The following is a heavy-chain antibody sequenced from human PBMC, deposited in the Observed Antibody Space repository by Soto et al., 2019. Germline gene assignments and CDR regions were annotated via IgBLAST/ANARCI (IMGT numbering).Heavy chain of an antibody. CDR2: ISYDGSKK. D-gene: IGHD3-10*01. V-gene: IGHV3-30-3*01. J-gene: IGHJ4*02. CDR3: ARYPGSYFDY. Sequence: QVQLVESGGGVVQPGRSLRLSCAASGFTFSSYDMHWVRQAPGKGLEWVAVISYDGSKKYYAYSVKGRFTISRDNSKNTLYLQMNSLRAEDTAVYHCARYPGSYFDYWGQGTLVTVSS. CDR1: GFTFSSYD.